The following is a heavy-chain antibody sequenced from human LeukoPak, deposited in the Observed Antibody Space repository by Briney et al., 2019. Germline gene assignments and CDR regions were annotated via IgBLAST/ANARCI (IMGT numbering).Heavy chain of an antibody. V-gene: IGHV4-59*08. Sequence: SETLSLTCTVSGGSISSYYWSWIRQPPGKGLEWIGYIYYSGSTNYNPSLESGVTISVGTSKNQFSLKLRSVTAADTAVYYCATHGLTGYRSNKWFHPWGQGTLVTVS. D-gene: IGHD6-19*01. CDR3: ATHGLTGYRSNKWFHP. CDR2: IYYSGST. CDR1: GGSISSYY. J-gene: IGHJ5*02.